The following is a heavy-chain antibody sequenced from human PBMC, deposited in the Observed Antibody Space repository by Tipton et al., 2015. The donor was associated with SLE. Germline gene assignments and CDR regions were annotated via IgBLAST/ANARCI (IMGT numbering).Heavy chain of an antibody. CDR2: IYTSGST. CDR1: GGSIINYY. J-gene: IGHJ5*02. CDR3: VRGHYYWFDP. V-gene: IGHV4-4*09. Sequence: TLSLTCNVSGGSIINYYWSWIRQPPGKGLEWIGYIYTSGSTNYNPSLKSRVSISVDTSRNQFSLELRSVTAADTAVYYCVRGHYYWFDPWGQGTLVTVSS. D-gene: IGHD3-3*01.